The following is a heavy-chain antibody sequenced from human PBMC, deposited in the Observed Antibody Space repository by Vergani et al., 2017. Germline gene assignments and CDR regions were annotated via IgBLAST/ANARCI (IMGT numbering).Heavy chain of an antibody. J-gene: IGHJ6*03. Sequence: VQLLESGGGLVQPGRSLRLSCAASGFTFSSYGMHWVRQAPGKGLEWVAVISYDGSNKYYADSVKGRFTISRDNSKNTLSLQMNSLRAEDTAVYYCAKDGHLRFLERGYYYYMDVWGKGTTVTVSS. CDR3: AKDGHLRFLERGYYYYMDV. D-gene: IGHD3-3*01. V-gene: IGHV3-30*18. CDR1: GFTFSSYG. CDR2: ISYDGSNK.